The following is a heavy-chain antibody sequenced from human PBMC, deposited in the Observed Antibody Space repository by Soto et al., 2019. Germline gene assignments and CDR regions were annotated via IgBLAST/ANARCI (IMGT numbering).Heavy chain of an antibody. V-gene: IGHV4-34*01. CDR3: AREFPYYVSSDSYLDY. CDR2: INHSGNT. Sequence: SETLSLTCAVYGASLSDNYCNWLRQPPGKGLEWIGEINHSGNTNYNPSLRSRVTISIDTSKNQFSLHLNSVTPEDTAVYYCAREFPYYVSSDSYLDYWGQGALVTVSS. CDR1: GASLSDNY. D-gene: IGHD3-16*01. J-gene: IGHJ4*02.